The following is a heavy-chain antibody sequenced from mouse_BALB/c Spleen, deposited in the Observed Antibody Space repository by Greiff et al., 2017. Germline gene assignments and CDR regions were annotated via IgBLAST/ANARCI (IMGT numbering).Heavy chain of an antibody. CDR2: ISYSGST. CDR3: ARTTVARYWYFDV. D-gene: IGHD1-1*01. V-gene: IGHV3-2*02. Sequence: DVKLQESGPGLVKPSQSLSLTCTVTGYSITSDYAWNWIRQFPGNKLEWMGYISYSGSTSYNPSLKSRISITRDTSKNQFFLQLNSVTTEDTATYYCARTTVARYWYFDVWGAGTTVTVSS. J-gene: IGHJ1*01. CDR1: GYSITSDYA.